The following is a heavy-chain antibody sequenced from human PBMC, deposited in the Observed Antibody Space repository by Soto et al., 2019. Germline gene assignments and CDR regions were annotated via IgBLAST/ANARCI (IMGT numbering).Heavy chain of an antibody. Sequence: SETLSLTCTVSGGSISSSSYYWGWIRQPPGKGLEWIGSIYYSGSTYYNPSLKSRVTISVDTSKNQFSLKLSSVTAADTAVYYCARPAMVRDLTKRTGWFDPWGQGTLVTVSS. CDR2: IYYSGST. J-gene: IGHJ5*02. D-gene: IGHD3-10*01. CDR3: ARPAMVRDLTKRTGWFDP. CDR1: GGSISSSSYY. V-gene: IGHV4-39*01.